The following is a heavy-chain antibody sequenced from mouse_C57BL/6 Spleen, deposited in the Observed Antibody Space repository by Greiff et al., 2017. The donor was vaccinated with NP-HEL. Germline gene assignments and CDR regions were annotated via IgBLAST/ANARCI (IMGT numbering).Heavy chain of an antibody. CDR3: AREEDGSSPAWFAY. CDR1: GYTFTSYD. D-gene: IGHD1-1*01. V-gene: IGHV1-85*01. Sequence: QVQLQQSGPELVKPGASVKLSCKASGYTFTSYDINWVKQRPGPGLEWIGWIYPRDGSTKYNEKFKGKATLTVDTSSSTAYMELHSLTSEDSAVYFCAREEDGSSPAWFAYWGQGTLVTVSA. CDR2: IYPRDGST. J-gene: IGHJ3*01.